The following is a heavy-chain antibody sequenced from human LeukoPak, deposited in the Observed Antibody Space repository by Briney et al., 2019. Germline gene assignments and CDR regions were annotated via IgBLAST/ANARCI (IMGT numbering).Heavy chain of an antibody. V-gene: IGHV4-38-2*01. CDR1: GYSISSGYY. Sequence: PSETLSLTCAVSGYSISSGYYWGWIRQPPRKGLEWIGSIYHNGNTYYNPSLKSRVTISVDTSKNEFSLKLSSVTAADTAVYYCARGRIAVAGSGAFDIWGQGTMVTVSS. CDR2: IYHNGNT. J-gene: IGHJ3*02. D-gene: IGHD6-19*01. CDR3: ARGRIAVAGSGAFDI.